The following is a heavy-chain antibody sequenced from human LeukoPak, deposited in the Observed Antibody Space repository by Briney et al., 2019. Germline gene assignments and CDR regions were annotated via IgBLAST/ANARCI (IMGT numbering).Heavy chain of an antibody. D-gene: IGHD5-24*01. Sequence: PGRSLRLSCTPSGSTFGVYAMTWVRQAPGQGQEWLGFGRGKDYGATTEYAASVKGRFTTSRDDSKSIAYLQMNSLKTEDTAVYYCTRDRSPTRRDGYYWGQGTLVTISS. CDR2: GRGKDYGATT. V-gene: IGHV3-49*04. CDR3: TRDRSPTRRDGYY. J-gene: IGHJ4*02. CDR1: GSTFGVYA.